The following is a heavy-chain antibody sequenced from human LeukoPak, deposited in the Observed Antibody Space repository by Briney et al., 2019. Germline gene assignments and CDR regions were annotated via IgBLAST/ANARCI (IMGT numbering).Heavy chain of an antibody. CDR1: GFTFSDRY. J-gene: IGHJ6*03. Sequence: QPGGSLRLSCAASGFTFSDRYMDWVRQAPGKGLEWVGRTRNKADSYITEYAATVKGRFTISRDNSRNSLYLQMNSLKTEDPAVYYCATERDTRYDFWSGYYSYYYYMDVWGKGTTVTVSS. CDR2: TRNKADSYIT. CDR3: ATERDTRYDFWSGYYSYYYYMDV. V-gene: IGHV3-72*01. D-gene: IGHD3-3*01.